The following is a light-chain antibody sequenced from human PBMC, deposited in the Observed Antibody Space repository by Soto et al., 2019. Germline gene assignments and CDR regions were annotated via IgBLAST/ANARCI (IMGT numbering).Light chain of an antibody. CDR3: CSYTSISTYV. J-gene: IGLJ1*01. CDR2: DVS. Sequence: QSALTQPASVSGSPGQSIAISCTGTSSDVGSDYNYVSWYQQHPGKAPKLMVYDVSTRPSGVSNRFSGSKSGTTASLTISGLQAEDEADYYCCSYTSISTYVFGTGT. V-gene: IGLV2-14*03. CDR1: SSDVGSDYNY.